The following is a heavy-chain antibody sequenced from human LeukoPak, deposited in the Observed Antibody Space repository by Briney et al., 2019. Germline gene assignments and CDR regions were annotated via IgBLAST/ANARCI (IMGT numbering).Heavy chain of an antibody. V-gene: IGHV3-21*01. D-gene: IGHD3-10*01. CDR2: ISSSSSYI. CDR1: GFTFSSYS. CDR3: AKGGVRGVKVVGAFDI. J-gene: IGHJ3*02. Sequence: PGGSLRLSCAASGFTFSSYSMNWVRQAPGKGLEWVSSISSSSSYIYYADSVKGRFTISRDNAKNTLYLQMNSLRAEDTAVYYCAKGGVRGVKVVGAFDIWGQGTMVTVSS.